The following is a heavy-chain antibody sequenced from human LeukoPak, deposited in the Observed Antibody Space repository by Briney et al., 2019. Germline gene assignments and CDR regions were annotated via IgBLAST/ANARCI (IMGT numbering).Heavy chain of an antibody. V-gene: IGHV4-38-2*01. D-gene: IGHD3-22*01. CDR1: GYPISSGYY. J-gene: IGHJ5*02. Sequence: SQTLSLTCAVSGYPISSGYYWGWIRQPPGKGLEWIGSIYHSGSTYYNPSLKSRVTISVDTSKNQFSLKLSSVAAADTAVYYCARPNNYYDSSGYPKGWFDPWGQGTLVTVSS. CDR3: ARPNNYYDSSGYPKGWFDP. CDR2: IYHSGST.